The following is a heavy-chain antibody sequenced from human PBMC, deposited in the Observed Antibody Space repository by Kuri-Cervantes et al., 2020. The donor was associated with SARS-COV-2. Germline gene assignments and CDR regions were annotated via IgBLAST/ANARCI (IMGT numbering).Heavy chain of an antibody. CDR1: DYY. CDR3: ARDTGPYDSSGYQRVYAFDI. J-gene: IGHJ3*02. V-gene: IGHV4-30-4*08. Sequence: DYYMSWIRQPPGKGLEWIGYIYYSGSTYYNPSLKSRVTISVDTSKNQFSLKLSSVTAADTAVYYCARDTGPYDSSGYQRVYAFDIWGQGTMVTVSS. CDR2: IYYSGST. D-gene: IGHD3-22*01.